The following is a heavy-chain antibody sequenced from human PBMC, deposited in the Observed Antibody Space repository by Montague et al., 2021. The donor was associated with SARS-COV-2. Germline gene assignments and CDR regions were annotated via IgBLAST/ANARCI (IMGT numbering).Heavy chain of an antibody. J-gene: IGHJ5*02. CDR3: ARDLPSFFLGIAVAGPFDP. V-gene: IGHV3-21*01. Sequence: YLSLSCAASGFSFSRYYMNWVRQAPGKGLEWVSSISGSSSYIYYADPVKGRFTISRDNAKNSLYLQMNSLRAEDTAVYYCARDLPSFFLGIAVAGPFDPWGQGTLVTVSS. CDR2: ISGSSSYI. CDR1: GFSFSRYY. D-gene: IGHD6-19*01.